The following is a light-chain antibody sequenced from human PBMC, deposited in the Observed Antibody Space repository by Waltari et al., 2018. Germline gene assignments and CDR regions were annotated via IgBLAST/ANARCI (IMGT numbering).Light chain of an antibody. V-gene: IGKV1-39*01. CDR1: QSINSY. Sequence: DIQMTQSPSSLSASVGARVTIACRASQSINSYLNWYQHKPGKAPKLLIYAASTLQSGVPSRFSGSGSGTDFTLTITSLQLEDFATYYCQQSYGTPLYTFGQGTRLEI. CDR3: QQSYGTPLYT. J-gene: IGKJ2*01. CDR2: AAS.